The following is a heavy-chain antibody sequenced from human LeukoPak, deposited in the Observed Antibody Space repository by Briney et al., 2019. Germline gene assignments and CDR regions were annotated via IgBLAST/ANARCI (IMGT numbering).Heavy chain of an antibody. CDR2: IWSDASIK. J-gene: IGHJ4*02. D-gene: IGHD3-10*01. CDR3: AKDLHGSGSFDY. CDR1: GFTFSTNI. Sequence: GGPLRLSCATSGFTFSTNIMHWVRQAPGKGLEWVAAIWSDASIKYYAESVKGRFSISRDNSRNTLYLELSSLRAEDTALYYCAKDLHGSGSFDYWGQGTLVAVSS. V-gene: IGHV3-30*02.